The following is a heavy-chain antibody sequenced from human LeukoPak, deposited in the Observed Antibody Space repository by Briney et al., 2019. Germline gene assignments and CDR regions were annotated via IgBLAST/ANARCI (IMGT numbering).Heavy chain of an antibody. Sequence: GGSLRLSCAASGFTFSSYALSLVRQAPRKGLEWVSGITDSGTGTYYADSVKGRFTISRDNSKNTVYLQMSSLRAEDTAVYYCARTGYNYGTPLNYWGQGTLVTVSS. CDR2: ITDSGTGT. CDR3: ARTGYNYGTPLNY. V-gene: IGHV3-23*01. J-gene: IGHJ4*02. CDR1: GFTFSSYA. D-gene: IGHD5-18*01.